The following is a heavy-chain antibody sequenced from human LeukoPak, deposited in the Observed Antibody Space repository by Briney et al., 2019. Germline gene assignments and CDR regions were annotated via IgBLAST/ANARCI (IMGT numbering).Heavy chain of an antibody. V-gene: IGHV1-8*01. J-gene: IGHJ4*02. CDR3: AKISWDGRGTFD. CDR1: GYTFTSYD. D-gene: IGHD1/OR15-1a*01. CDR2: MNPNSGNT. Sequence: ASVKVSCKASGYTFTSYDINWVRQATGQGLEWMGWMNPNSGNTGYAQKFQGRVTMTRNTSISTAYMELSSLRSEDTAVYYCAKISWDGRGTFDWGRGTLVTVSS.